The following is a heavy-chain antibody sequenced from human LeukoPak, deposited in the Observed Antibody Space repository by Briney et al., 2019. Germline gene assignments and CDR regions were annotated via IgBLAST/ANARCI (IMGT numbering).Heavy chain of an antibody. V-gene: IGHV4-59*01. D-gene: IGHD5-18*01. CDR3: AREAAMVSFDY. CDR2: IYYNGST. J-gene: IGHJ4*02. CDR1: GGSISSYY. Sequence: PSETLSLTCTVSGGSISSYYWSWIRQPPGKGLEWIGYIYYNGSTNYNPSLKSRVTISVDTSKNQFSLKLSSVTAADTAVYYCAREAAMVSFDYWGQGTLVTVSS.